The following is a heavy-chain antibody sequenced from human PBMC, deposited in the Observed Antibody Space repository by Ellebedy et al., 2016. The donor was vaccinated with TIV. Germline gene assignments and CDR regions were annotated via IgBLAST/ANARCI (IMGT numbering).Heavy chain of an antibody. CDR1: GYTFTTYA. V-gene: IGHV1-8*02. Sequence: AASVKVSCKTSGYTFTTYAITWVRQAPGQGLEWMGWMNPNNGNTGFAQKFQGRVPMTRKNSISTAYMELSSLRSEDTAVYYCARGAFSNSFLFKYYYYGMDVWGQGTTVTVSS. J-gene: IGHJ6*02. CDR3: ARGAFSNSFLFKYYYYGMDV. CDR2: MNPNNGNT. D-gene: IGHD3-3*02.